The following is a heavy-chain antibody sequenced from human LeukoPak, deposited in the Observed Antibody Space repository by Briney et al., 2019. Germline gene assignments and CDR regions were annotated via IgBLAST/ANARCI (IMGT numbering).Heavy chain of an antibody. Sequence: GGSLRLSCAASGFTFSSYDMHWVRHATGKGLEWVSAIGTAGDTYYPGSVKGRFTISRENAKNSLYLQMNSLRAEDTAVYYCARASGYYVWGSYRPFHFDYWGQGTLVTVSS. D-gene: IGHD3-16*02. CDR3: ARASGYYVWGSYRPFHFDY. V-gene: IGHV3-13*01. J-gene: IGHJ4*02. CDR1: GFTFSSYD. CDR2: IGTAGDT.